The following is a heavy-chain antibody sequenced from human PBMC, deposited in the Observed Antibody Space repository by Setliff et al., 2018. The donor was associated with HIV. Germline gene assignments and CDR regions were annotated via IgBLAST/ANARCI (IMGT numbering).Heavy chain of an antibody. CDR2: LIPIVDIT. CDR3: AKGPNFEDAFDI. D-gene: IGHD2-8*01. Sequence: APVKVSCKASGGTFSNYAFSWVRQAPGQGLEWMGGLIPIVDITKSTQKFRDRVTFTADESTKTAQMELSGLTFEDTAVYYCAKGPNFEDAFDIWGQGTVVTVSS. V-gene: IGHV1-69*10. J-gene: IGHJ3*02. CDR1: GGTFSNYA.